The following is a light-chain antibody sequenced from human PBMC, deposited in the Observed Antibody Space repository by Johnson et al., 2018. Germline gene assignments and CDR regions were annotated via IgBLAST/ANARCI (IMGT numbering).Light chain of an antibody. CDR2: ENN. CDR1: SSNIGNNY. Sequence: QSVLTQPPSVSAAPGQKVTISCSGSSSNIGNNYVSWYQQLTGTAPKLLIYENNKRPSGIPDRFSGSKSGTSAPLGITGLPTGAEDDYYCGTWDSSLSAVNVFGTVTKVTVL. CDR3: GTWDSSLSAVNV. J-gene: IGLJ1*01. V-gene: IGLV1-51*02.